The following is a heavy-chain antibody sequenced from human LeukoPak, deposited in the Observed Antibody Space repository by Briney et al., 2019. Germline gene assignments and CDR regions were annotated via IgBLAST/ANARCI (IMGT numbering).Heavy chain of an antibody. D-gene: IGHD2-21*02. CDR2: ISAYNGNT. V-gene: IGHV1-18*01. Sequence: ASVKVSCKASGYTFTSYGISWVRQAPGQGLEWMGWISAYNGNTNYAQKLQGRVTMTTDTSTSTAYMELRSLRSDDTAVYYCARVLAPMSHVVTPIDYWGQETLVTVSS. J-gene: IGHJ4*02. CDR1: GYTFTSYG. CDR3: ARVLAPMSHVVTPIDY.